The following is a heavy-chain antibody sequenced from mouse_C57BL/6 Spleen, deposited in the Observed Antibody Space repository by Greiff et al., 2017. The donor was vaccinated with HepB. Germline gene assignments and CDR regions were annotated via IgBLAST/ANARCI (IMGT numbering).Heavy chain of an antibody. J-gene: IGHJ2*01. D-gene: IGHD1-1*01. CDR1: GFTFSSYG. V-gene: IGHV5-6*02. Sequence: DVMLVESGGDLVKPGGSLKLSCAASGFTFSSYGMSWVRQTPDKRLEWVATISSGGSYTYYPDSVKGRFTISRDNATNTLYLQMSSLKSEDTAMYYCARHITTGPDYWGQGTTLTVSS. CDR2: ISSGGSYT. CDR3: ARHITTGPDY.